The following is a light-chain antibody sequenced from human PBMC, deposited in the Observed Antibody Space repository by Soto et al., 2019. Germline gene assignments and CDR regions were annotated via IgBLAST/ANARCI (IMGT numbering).Light chain of an antibody. V-gene: IGKV1-39*01. CDR2: AAS. CDR1: QRISNY. J-gene: IGKJ2*01. CDR3: QQSYTTPPT. Sequence: DIQMTQSQSSLSASVGDRVTITCRASQRISNYLNWYQQKPGKAPKLLIYAASSLQSGVPSRFSGSGSGTDFTLTISSLQPEDFATYYCQQSYTTPPTFGQGTKLEIK.